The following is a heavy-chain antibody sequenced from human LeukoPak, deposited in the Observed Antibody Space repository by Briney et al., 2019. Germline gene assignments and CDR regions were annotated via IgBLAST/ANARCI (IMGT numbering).Heavy chain of an antibody. V-gene: IGHV1-8*01. Sequence: EASVKVSCKASGYTFTSYDINWVRQATGQGPEWMGWMNPNSGNTGYAQKFQGRVTMTRNTSISTAYMELSSLRSEDTAVYYCARGMVVAARDWFDPWGQGTLVTVSS. CDR3: ARGMVVAARDWFDP. CDR2: MNPNSGNT. D-gene: IGHD2-15*01. CDR1: GYTFTSYD. J-gene: IGHJ5*02.